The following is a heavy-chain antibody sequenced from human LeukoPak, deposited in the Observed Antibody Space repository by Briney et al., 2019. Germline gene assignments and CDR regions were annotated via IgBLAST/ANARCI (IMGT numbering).Heavy chain of an antibody. J-gene: IGHJ4*02. V-gene: IGHV4-61*02. D-gene: IGHD4-17*01. CDR2: IYTSGTT. CDR3: ARVATVTTALDY. Sequence: SETLSLTCTVSGGSVSSGSYSWSWIRQPAGKGLEWIGRIYTSGTTNYNPSLKSRVTISEDTSKNQFSLKLSSVTAADTAVYYCARVATVTTALDYWGQGTLVTVSS. CDR1: GGSVSSGSYS.